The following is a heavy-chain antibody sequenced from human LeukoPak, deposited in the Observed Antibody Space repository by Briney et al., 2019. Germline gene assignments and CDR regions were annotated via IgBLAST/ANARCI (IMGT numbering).Heavy chain of an antibody. CDR2: INHSGST. V-gene: IGHV4-34*01. Sequence: PSETLSLTCAVYGGSFSGYYWSWIRQPPGKGLEWIGEINHSGSTNYNPSLKSRVTISVDTSKNQFSLKLSSVTAADTAVCYCARDSSATDWFDPWGQGTLVTVSS. CDR1: GGSFSGYY. J-gene: IGHJ5*02. CDR3: ARDSSATDWFDP. D-gene: IGHD3-22*01.